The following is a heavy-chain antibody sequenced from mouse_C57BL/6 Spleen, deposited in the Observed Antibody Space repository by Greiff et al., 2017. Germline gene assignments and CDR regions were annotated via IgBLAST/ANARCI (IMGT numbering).Heavy chain of an antibody. D-gene: IGHD1-1*01. CDR2: INPSNGGT. Sequence: VQLQQPGTELVKPGASVKLSCKASGYTFTSYWMHWVKQRPGQGLEWIGNINPSNGGTNYNEKFKSKATLTVDTSSSTAYMQLSSLTSEDSAVYYCVRLGISTGGGYAMDYWGQVTSVTVSS. V-gene: IGHV1-53*01. CDR3: VRLGISTGGGYAMDY. CDR1: GYTFTSYW. J-gene: IGHJ4*01.